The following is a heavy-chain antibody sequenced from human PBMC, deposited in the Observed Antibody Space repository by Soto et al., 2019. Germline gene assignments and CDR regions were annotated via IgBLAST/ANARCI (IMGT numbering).Heavy chain of an antibody. D-gene: IGHD3-3*01. CDR2: IIPIPDIT. V-gene: IGHV1-69*04. J-gene: IGHJ3*01. Sequence: GGTFSTYIISWVRQAPGQGLEWMGRIIPIPDITNYAQKFQGRVTFTADTSTSTAYMELTSLKSEYTAVYYCARDRITTRGDAFDLWGQGTMVTVSS. CDR3: ARDRITTRGDAFDL. CDR1: GGTFSTYI.